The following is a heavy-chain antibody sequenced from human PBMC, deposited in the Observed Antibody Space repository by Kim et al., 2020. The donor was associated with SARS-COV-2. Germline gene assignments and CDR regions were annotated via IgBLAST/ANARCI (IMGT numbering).Heavy chain of an antibody. Sequence: GGSLRLSCAASGFTFSSYWMSWVRQAPGKGLEWVANIKQDGSEKYYVDSVKGRFTISGDNAKNSRYLQMNSLRAEDTAVYYCAREGGAGYSSSWYLPNYYYYGMDVWGQGTTVTVSS. V-gene: IGHV3-7*01. J-gene: IGHJ6*02. D-gene: IGHD6-13*01. CDR1: GFTFSSYW. CDR2: IKQDGSEK. CDR3: AREGGAGYSSSWYLPNYYYYGMDV.